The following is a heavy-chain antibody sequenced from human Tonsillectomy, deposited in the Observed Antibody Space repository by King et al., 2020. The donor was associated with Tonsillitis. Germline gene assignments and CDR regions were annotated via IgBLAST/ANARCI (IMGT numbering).Heavy chain of an antibody. CDR2: ISYDGSNK. CDR1: GFTFSSYG. Sequence: QLVQSGGGMVQPGRSLRLSCAASGFTFSSYGMHWVRQAPGKGLEWVAVISYDGSNKYYADSVKGRFTISRDNSKNTLYLQMNSLRAEDTAVYYCAKDRGYYYVSSGEDYWGQGTLVTVSS. D-gene: IGHD3-22*01. V-gene: IGHV3-30*18. CDR3: AKDRGYYYVSSGEDY. J-gene: IGHJ4*02.